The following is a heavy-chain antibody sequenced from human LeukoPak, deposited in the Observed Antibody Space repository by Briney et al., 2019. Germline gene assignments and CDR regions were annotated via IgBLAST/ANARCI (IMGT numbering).Heavy chain of an antibody. J-gene: IGHJ6*02. Sequence: SETLSLTCTVSGGSISSYYWSWIRQPPGKGLEWIGYIYYSGSTNYNPSLKSRVTISVDTSKKQFSLKLSSVTAADTAVYYCARAVAGTHYYYGMDVWGQGTTVTVSS. CDR1: GGSISSYY. D-gene: IGHD6-19*01. CDR2: IYYSGST. V-gene: IGHV4-59*01. CDR3: ARAVAGTHYYYGMDV.